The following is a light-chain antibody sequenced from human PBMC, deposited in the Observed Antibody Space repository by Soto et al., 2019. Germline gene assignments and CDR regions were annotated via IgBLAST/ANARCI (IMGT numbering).Light chain of an antibody. CDR3: QQRSRWPRGT. J-gene: IGKJ2*02. V-gene: IGKV3-11*01. CDR2: AAS. CDR1: QNVGNN. Sequence: VLTQSPATLSLSPGESATLSCRASQNVGNNLAWYQQKSGQAPRLLIYAASDRATGVPARFSGGMSGTDFTLTISNLEPEDFATYFCQQRSRWPRGTFGRGTKVEMK.